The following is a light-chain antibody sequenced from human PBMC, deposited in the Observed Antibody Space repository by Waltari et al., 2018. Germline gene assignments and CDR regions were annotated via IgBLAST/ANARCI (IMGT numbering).Light chain of an antibody. CDR1: SPDADGYDP. J-gene: IGLJ3*02. CDR2: EVT. V-gene: IGLV2-8*01. Sequence: QSALTQPPSASGSLVQSITISSTGISPDADGYDPIFWYQQHPGKAPKLLIYEVTKRPSGVADRFSGSKSDNSASLAVSGLQAEDEADYYCSSYASGSSLMFGGGTKLTVL. CDR3: SSYASGSSLM.